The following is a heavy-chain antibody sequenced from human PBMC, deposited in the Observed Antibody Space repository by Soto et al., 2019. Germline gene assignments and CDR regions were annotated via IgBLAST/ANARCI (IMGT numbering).Heavy chain of an antibody. J-gene: IGHJ5*02. Sequence: GGSLRLSCTASGFTFSGYWMHWVRQAPGKGLEWVARIKQAGSEKHYVASVKGRFTTSRNNANNSLYLQMNSLSAEDPAVYCCARDPGLRPAAIRGLGWFDPWGQGILVTVSS. CDR1: GFTFSGYW. CDR3: ARDPGLRPAAIRGLGWFDP. V-gene: IGHV3-7*03. D-gene: IGHD2-2*01. CDR2: IKQAGSEK.